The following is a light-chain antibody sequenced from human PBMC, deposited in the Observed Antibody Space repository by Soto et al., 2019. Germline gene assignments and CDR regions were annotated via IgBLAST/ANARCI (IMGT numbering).Light chain of an antibody. CDR2: GAS. CDR3: QQYGGSPT. CDR1: QSVSSSY. V-gene: IGKV3-20*01. J-gene: IGKJ4*01. Sequence: EIVLTQSPGTLSVSPGDRATLSCRARQSVSSSYLAWYQQKPGQAPRLLIYGASTRATGIPDRFSGSGSGTDFTLTINKLEPEDFAVYYCQQYGGSPTFGGGTKVEIK.